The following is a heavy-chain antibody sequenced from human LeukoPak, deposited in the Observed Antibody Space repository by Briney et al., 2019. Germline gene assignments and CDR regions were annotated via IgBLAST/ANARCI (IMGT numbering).Heavy chain of an antibody. V-gene: IGHV1-18*01. J-gene: IGHJ3*02. CDR1: GYTFTSYG. Sequence: ASVKVSCKASGYTFTSYGISWVRQSPGQGLEGRGWISAYNVNTNYAQKLQGRGTMTTDTSTSTVYMELRSMRSDNTAVYYCARDSPFEWLFDDAFDIWGQGTIVTVSS. CDR3: ARDSPFEWLFDDAFDI. D-gene: IGHD3-9*01. CDR2: ISAYNVNT.